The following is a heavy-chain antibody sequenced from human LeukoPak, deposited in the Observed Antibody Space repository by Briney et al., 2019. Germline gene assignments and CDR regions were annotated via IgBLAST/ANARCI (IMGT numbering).Heavy chain of an antibody. Sequence: PSETLSLTCTVSGGSISSGSYYWSWIRQPAGKGLEWIGRIYTSGGTNYNPSLKSRVTISVDTSKNQFSLKLSSVTAADTAVYYCAREGTYYYDSSGDYWGQGTLVTVSS. J-gene: IGHJ4*02. CDR3: AREGTYYYDSSGDY. CDR2: IYTSGGT. V-gene: IGHV4-61*02. CDR1: GGSISSGSYY. D-gene: IGHD3-22*01.